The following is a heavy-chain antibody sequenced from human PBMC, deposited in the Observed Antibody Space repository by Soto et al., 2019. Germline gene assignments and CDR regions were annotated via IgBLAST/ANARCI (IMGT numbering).Heavy chain of an antibody. V-gene: IGHV4-59*01. J-gene: IGHJ6*02. Sequence: SETLSLTCTVSGGSISSYYWSWIRLPPGKGLEWIGYIYYSGSTNYNPSLKSRVTISVDTSKNQFSLKLSSVTAADTAVYYCARGLISSSWTDYGMDVWGQGTTVTVSS. CDR1: GGSISSYY. D-gene: IGHD6-13*01. CDR2: IYYSGST. CDR3: ARGLISSSWTDYGMDV.